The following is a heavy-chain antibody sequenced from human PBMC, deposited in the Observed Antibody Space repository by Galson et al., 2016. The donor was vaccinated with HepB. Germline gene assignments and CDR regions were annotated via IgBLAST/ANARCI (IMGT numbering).Heavy chain of an antibody. D-gene: IGHD6-19*01. J-gene: IGHJ4*02. CDR2: IKSTTAGGTT. CDR3: SRDVLSDGYYY. V-gene: IGHV3-15*01. CDR1: GFTFSHAW. Sequence: SLRLSCAGSGFTFSHAWMTWVRQAPGKGLEWVGHIKSTTAGGTTEYAAPVKGRFTISRDDSKSTVFLQMDSLKTEDTALYYCSRDVLSDGYYYWGQGNQVTGSS.